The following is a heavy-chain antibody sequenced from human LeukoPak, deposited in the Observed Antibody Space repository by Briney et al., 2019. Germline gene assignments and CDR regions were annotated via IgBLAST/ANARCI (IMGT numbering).Heavy chain of an antibody. CDR1: GFTFNTYN. CDR2: ISTSSSYI. J-gene: IGHJ6*03. Sequence: GGSLRLSCAASGFTFNTYNMNWVRHAPGKGLEWVSSISTSSSYIYYADSVKGRFTISRDNARKSLYLEMSSLRADDTAVYYCAREVCGYRTYYYYCMDVWGKGTTVTVSS. CDR3: AREVCGYRTYYYYCMDV. V-gene: IGHV3-21*01. D-gene: IGHD3-22*01.